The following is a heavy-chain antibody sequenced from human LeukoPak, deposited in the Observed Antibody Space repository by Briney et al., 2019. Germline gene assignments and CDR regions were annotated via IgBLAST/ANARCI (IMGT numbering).Heavy chain of an antibody. CDR2: VYYSGNT. Sequence: PSETLSLTCTVSGGSISSSNYYWGWIRQPPGKGLECIGSVYYSGNTYYNPSLKSRVTISVDTSKNQFSLKLSSVTAADTAVYYCARLHIFKSPRITMVREVRVSRNNYYYMDVWGKGTTVTISS. D-gene: IGHD3-10*01. V-gene: IGHV4-39*07. J-gene: IGHJ6*03. CDR3: ARLHIFKSPRITMVREVRVSRNNYYYMDV. CDR1: GGSISSSNYY.